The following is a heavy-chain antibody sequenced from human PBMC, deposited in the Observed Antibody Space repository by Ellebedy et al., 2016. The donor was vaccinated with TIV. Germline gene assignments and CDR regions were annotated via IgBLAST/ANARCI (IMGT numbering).Heavy chain of an antibody. J-gene: IGHJ4*02. CDR1: GGSFSGYY. CDR3: ARCSIWSGLDY. CDR2: INHSGIT. D-gene: IGHD3-3*01. Sequence: MPSETLSLTCAVYGGSFSGYYWSWIRQPPGKGLEWIGEINHSGITNYNPSLKSRVTISVDTSKNQFSLKLSSVTSSDTAVYYCARCSIWSGLDYWGQGTLVTVFS. V-gene: IGHV4-34*01.